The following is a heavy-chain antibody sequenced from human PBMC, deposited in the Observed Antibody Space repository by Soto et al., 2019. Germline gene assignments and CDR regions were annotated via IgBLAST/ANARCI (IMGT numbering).Heavy chain of an antibody. CDR1: GFIVSSSY. CDR3: ARGGNYYDSSGHYYAPYYFDY. J-gene: IGHJ4*02. CDR2: IYSTGTT. Sequence: GGSLRLSCAASGFIVSSSYMTWVRQAPGKGLEWVSVIYSTGTTHYADSVKGRFTISRDNSKNTLVLQMNSLRAEDTAVYYCARGGNYYDSSGHYYAPYYFDYWGQRTLVTVSS. D-gene: IGHD3-22*01. V-gene: IGHV3-53*01.